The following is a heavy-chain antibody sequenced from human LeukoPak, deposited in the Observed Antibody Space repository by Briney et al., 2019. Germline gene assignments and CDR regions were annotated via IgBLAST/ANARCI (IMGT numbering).Heavy chain of an antibody. CDR2: INPNSGGT. D-gene: IGHD6-19*01. Sequence: ASVKVSCKASGYTFTCYYMHGVRQAPGQGLEWMGRINPNSGGTNYAQKFQGRVTITMDTSISTAYMELSRLRSDDTAVYYYARDWSPIAVAGTGDYWGQGTLVTVSS. CDR3: ARDWSPIAVAGTGDY. J-gene: IGHJ4*02. V-gene: IGHV1-2*06. CDR1: GYTFTCYY.